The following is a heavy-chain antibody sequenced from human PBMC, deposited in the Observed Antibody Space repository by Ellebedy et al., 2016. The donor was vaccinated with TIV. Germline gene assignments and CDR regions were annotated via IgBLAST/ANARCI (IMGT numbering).Heavy chain of an antibody. CDR2: IYYSGST. D-gene: IGHD4-17*01. J-gene: IGHJ4*02. Sequence: SETLSLTCTVSGGSVSSGSYYWSWIRQPPGKGLEWIGYIYYSGSTNYNPSLKSRVTISVDTSKNQFSLKLSSVTAADTAVYYCARGDDYGDQTGDYWGQGTLVTVSS. CDR3: ARGDDYGDQTGDY. V-gene: IGHV4-61*01. CDR1: GGSVSSGSYY.